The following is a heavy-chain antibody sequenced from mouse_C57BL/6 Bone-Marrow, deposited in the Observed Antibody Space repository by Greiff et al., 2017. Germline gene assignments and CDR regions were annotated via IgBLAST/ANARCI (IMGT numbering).Heavy chain of an antibody. V-gene: IGHV1-64*01. CDR3: ARCYYYDDYTMDY. Sequence: QVQLQQPGAELVKPGASVKLSCKASGYTFTNYWMHWVKQRPGQGLEWIGMMHPNGGSPDYNEKFKSEATLSVDTSSMTAYMELSSLTSEDSAVYYCARCYYYDDYTMDYWGQGTSVTVSS. CDR1: GYTFTNYW. J-gene: IGHJ4*01. D-gene: IGHD2-4*01. CDR2: MHPNGGSP.